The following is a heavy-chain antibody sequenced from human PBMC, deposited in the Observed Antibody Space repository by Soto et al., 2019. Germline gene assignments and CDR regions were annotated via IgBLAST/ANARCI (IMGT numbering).Heavy chain of an antibody. CDR2: VSNDVRNI. V-gene: IGHV3-30*18. Sequence: VQLVESGGGVVQPGRSLRLSCAASGLTFSTYGFHWVRQAPGKGLEWVAVVSNDVRNIHYAESVKGRFTISRVNPKNTQYLQMNSLRPSDTAVYYCMKDSHQGMTPAFTPGPDWGQGTLVTVSS. CDR3: MKDSHQGMTPAFTPGPD. J-gene: IGHJ4*02. CDR1: GLTFSTYG.